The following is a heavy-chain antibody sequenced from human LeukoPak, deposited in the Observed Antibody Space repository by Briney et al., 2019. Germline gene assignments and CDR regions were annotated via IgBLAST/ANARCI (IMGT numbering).Heavy chain of an antibody. D-gene: IGHD3-22*01. CDR1: GGTFSSYT. Sequence: SVKVSCKASGGTFSSYTISWVRQAPGQGLEWMGRIIPILGIANYAQKFQGRVTITADKSTSTAYMELSSLRSEDTAVYYCARALDADYDSSGYYYERVAFDYWGQGTLVTVSS. J-gene: IGHJ4*02. V-gene: IGHV1-69*02. CDR3: ARALDADYDSSGYYYERVAFDY. CDR2: IIPILGIA.